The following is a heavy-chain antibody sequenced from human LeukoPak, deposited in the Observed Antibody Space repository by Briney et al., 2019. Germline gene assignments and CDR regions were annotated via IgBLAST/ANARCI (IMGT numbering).Heavy chain of an antibody. D-gene: IGHD3-10*01. V-gene: IGHV3-21*01. J-gene: IGHJ4*02. Sequence: PGGSLRLSCAASGFTFSSYSMNWVRQAPGKGLEWVSSISSSSSYIYYADSVKGRFTISRDNAKNSLYLQMNSLRAEDTAVYYCVKARRYGFGKGGLYYFDYWGQGTLVTVSS. CDR1: GFTFSSYS. CDR2: ISSSSSYI. CDR3: VKARRYGFGKGGLYYFDY.